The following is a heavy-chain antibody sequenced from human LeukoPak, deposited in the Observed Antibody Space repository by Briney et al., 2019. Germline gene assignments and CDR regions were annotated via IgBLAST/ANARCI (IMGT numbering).Heavy chain of an antibody. CDR1: GGTFSSYA. J-gene: IGHJ6*03. CDR3: ARDREPEVYYMDV. Sequence: SVKVSCKASGGTFSSYAISWVRQAPGQGVEWMGRIIPIFGTANYAQKFHGRVTITTDESTSTAYMELSSLRSEDTAVYYCARDREPEVYYMDVWGKGTTVTVSS. V-gene: IGHV1-69*05. D-gene: IGHD1-26*01. CDR2: IIPIFGTA.